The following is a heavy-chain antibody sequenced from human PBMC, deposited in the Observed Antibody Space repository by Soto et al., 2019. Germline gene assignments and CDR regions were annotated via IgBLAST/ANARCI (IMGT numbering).Heavy chain of an antibody. D-gene: IGHD2-15*01. V-gene: IGHV1-46*01. CDR3: ARDRLDCSGGSCYSYYYYYGMDV. Sequence: ASVKVSCKASGYTFTSYYMHWVRQAPGQGLEWMGIINPSGGSTRYAQKFQGRVTMTRDTSTSTVYMELSSMRSEEPAVYYCARDRLDCSGGSCYSYYYYYGMDVWGQGTTVTVSS. CDR2: INPSGGST. J-gene: IGHJ6*02. CDR1: GYTFTSYY.